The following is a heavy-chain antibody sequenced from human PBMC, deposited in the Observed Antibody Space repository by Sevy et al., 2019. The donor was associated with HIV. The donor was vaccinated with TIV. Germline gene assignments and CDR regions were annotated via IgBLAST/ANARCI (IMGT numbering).Heavy chain of an antibody. Sequence: SETLSLTCTVSGDSISGYYWSWIRQPPGKGLEWIGYFYYSASTNYNPSLKSRVTISVDTTKNQVSLKVRSLTAADTAVYYCARGIAAPRGMDVRGQGTTATVSS. V-gene: IGHV4-59*01. CDR3: ARGIAAPRGMDV. CDR2: FYYSAST. J-gene: IGHJ6*02. D-gene: IGHD6-13*01. CDR1: GDSISGYY.